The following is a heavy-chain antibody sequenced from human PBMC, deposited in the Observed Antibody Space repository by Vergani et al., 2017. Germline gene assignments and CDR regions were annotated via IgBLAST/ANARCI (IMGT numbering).Heavy chain of an antibody. CDR2: IKQDGSEK. J-gene: IGHJ5*02. CDR3: ARYYRLLREASITRYNWFDP. V-gene: IGHV3-7*01. Sequence: VQLQESGPGLVKPSGTLSLTCAVSGGSISSSNWWSWVRQPPGKGLEWVANIKQDGSEKYYVDSVKGRFTISRDNAKNSLYLQMNSLRAEDTAVYYCARYYRLLREASITRYNWFDPWGQGTLVTVSS. D-gene: IGHD1-20*01. CDR1: GGSISSSNW.